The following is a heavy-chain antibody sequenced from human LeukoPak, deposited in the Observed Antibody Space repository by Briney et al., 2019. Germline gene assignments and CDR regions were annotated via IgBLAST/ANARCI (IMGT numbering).Heavy chain of an antibody. Sequence: GGSLSLSCAASGFTFSNYWLNWVRQAPGKGLEWVANIKEDGSEKSYVDSVKGRFTISRDNAKNSLFLQMNSLRPEDTAVYYCARTLRGGGALDYWGQGTLVTVSS. CDR3: ARTLRGGGALDY. CDR2: IKEDGSEK. D-gene: IGHD3-16*01. J-gene: IGHJ4*02. CDR1: GFTFSNYW. V-gene: IGHV3-7*03.